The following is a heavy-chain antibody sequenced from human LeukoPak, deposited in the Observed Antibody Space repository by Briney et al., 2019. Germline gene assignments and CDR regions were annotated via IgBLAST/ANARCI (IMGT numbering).Heavy chain of an antibody. CDR2: ISSSSSYI. D-gene: IGHD3-10*01. CDR1: GFTFSSYS. V-gene: IGHV3-21*01. CDR3: AKHYYGSGSQKYYFDY. J-gene: IGHJ4*02. Sequence: PGGSLRLSCAASGFTFSSYSMNWVRQAPGKGLEWVSSISSSSSYIYYADSVKGRFTISRDNSKNTLYLQMNSLRPEDTAVYYCAKHYYGSGSQKYYFDYWGQGTLVTVSS.